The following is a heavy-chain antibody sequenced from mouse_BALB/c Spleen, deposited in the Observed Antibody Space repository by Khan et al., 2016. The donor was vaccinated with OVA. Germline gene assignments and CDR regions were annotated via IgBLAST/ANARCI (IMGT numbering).Heavy chain of an antibody. V-gene: IGHV1S56*01. CDR1: GYTFISYY. CDR2: IYPGDGRT. D-gene: IGHD1-1*01. Sequence: QVQLQQSGPELVKPGASVKMSCKASGYTFISYYIHWVKQRPGQGLEWIGWIYPGDGRTKNNEKFKDKITLTADKSSSTAYMMLSSLTSDDSAIYFCAISYYGSYWYFDVWGAGTTVIVSS. J-gene: IGHJ1*01. CDR3: AISYYGSYWYFDV.